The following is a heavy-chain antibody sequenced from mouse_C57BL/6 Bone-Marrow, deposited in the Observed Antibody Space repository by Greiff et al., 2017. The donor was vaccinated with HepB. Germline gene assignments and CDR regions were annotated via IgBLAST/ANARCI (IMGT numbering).Heavy chain of an antibody. D-gene: IGHD1-1*01. CDR3: ARDFIAWFAY. CDR2: ISDGGSYT. CDR1: GFTFSSYA. J-gene: IGHJ3*01. V-gene: IGHV5-4*01. Sequence: EVKVVESGGGLVKPGGSLKLSCAASGFTFSSYAMSWVRQTPEKRLEWVATISDGGSYTYYPDNVKGRFTISRDNAKNNLYLQMSHLKSEDTAMYYCARDFIAWFAYWGQGTLVTVSA.